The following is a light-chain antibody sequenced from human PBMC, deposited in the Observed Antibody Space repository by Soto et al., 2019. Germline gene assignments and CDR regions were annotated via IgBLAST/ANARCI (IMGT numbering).Light chain of an antibody. CDR1: QSVSSN. Sequence: EIVMTQSPATLSVSPGGRATLSCRASQSVSSNLAWYQQSPGQAPRLLIYGASTRATGIPARFSGSGSGTEFTLTISSLQSEDFAVYFCQQYNLSPWTFGQGTKVDI. CDR3: QQYNLSPWT. CDR2: GAS. V-gene: IGKV3-15*01. J-gene: IGKJ1*01.